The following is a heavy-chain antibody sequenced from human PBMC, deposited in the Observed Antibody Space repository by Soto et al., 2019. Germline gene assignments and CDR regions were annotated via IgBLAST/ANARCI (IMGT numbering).Heavy chain of an antibody. CDR2: TRNKANGYST. CDR3: VRTSRYGSGITNFDF. Sequence: EVQLVESGGGLVQPGASLRLSCAASGFTLSDHYIDWVRQAPGRGLEWIGRTRNKANGYSTEYAAAVKGRFIVSSDASLRSLFLPMNRLQTEHTALYYFVRTSRYGSGITNFDFWGQGPLLSVAS. V-gene: IGHV3-72*01. J-gene: IGHJ4*02. D-gene: IGHD3-10*01. CDR1: GFTLSDHY.